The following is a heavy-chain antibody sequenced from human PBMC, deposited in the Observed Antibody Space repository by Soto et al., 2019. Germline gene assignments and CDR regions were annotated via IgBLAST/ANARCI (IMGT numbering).Heavy chain of an antibody. D-gene: IGHD6-13*01. V-gene: IGHV5-10-1*01. CDR3: ARSPRSSPYFDY. CDR1: GYSFTSYW. Sequence: HGESLKISCKGSGYSFTSYWISWVRQMPGKGLEWMGRIDPSDSYTNYSPSFQGHVTISADKSISTAYLQWNSLEASDTAFYFCARSPRSSPYFDYWGQGALVTVSS. CDR2: IDPSDSYT. J-gene: IGHJ4*02.